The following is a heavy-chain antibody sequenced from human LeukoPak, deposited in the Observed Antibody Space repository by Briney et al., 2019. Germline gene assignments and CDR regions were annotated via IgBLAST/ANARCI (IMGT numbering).Heavy chain of an antibody. CDR3: AREVVYCSSTSCSSHFDY. D-gene: IGHD2-2*01. V-gene: IGHV1-69*05. CDR2: IIPIFGTA. CDR1: GGTFSSYA. J-gene: IGHJ4*02. Sequence: SVKVSCKASGGTFSSYAISWVRQAPGQGLEWMGRIIPIFGTANYAQKFQGRVTITTDESTSTAYMELSSLRSEDTAVYYCAREVVYCSSTSCSSHFDYWGQGTLVTVSS.